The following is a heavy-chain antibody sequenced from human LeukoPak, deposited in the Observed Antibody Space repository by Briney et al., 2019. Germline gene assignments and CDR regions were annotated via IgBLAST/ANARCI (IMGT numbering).Heavy chain of an antibody. Sequence: PGRSLRLSCAASGFTFSSYGMHWVRQAPGKGLEWVAVIWYDGSDEYYADSVKGRFTISRDNSKNTLYLQMSSLRAEDTAVYYCAKDGNYDSSGYYFDYWGQGVLVTVSS. D-gene: IGHD3-22*01. CDR3: AKDGNYDSSGYYFDY. CDR2: IWYDGSDE. J-gene: IGHJ4*02. V-gene: IGHV3-33*06. CDR1: GFTFSSYG.